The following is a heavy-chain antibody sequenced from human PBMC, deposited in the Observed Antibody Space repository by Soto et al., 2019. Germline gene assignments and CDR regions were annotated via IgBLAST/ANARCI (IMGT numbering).Heavy chain of an antibody. CDR3: ARDYSSASGANFDL. Sequence: QVHLVQSGAEVKKPVASVKVSCKASGDTFSRFDVSWLRQVPGQGLEWMGWIRVSNGDTNYAQKFQGRVTMTTDTSTGTVFMDLRTLRPDDTALYYCARDYSSASGANFDLWGQGTLVTVSS. CDR1: GDTFSRFD. V-gene: IGHV1-18*01. D-gene: IGHD6-19*01. J-gene: IGHJ4*02. CDR2: IRVSNGDT.